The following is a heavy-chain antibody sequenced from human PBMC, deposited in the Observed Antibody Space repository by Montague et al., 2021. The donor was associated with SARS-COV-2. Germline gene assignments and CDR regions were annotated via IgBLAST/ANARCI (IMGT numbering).Heavy chain of an antibody. CDR3: ATLPQSITIFGVVQGYYFYL. J-gene: IGHJ4*01. CDR2: IYYSGRT. CDR1: GGSISSNS. Sequence: SETLSLTCTVSGGSISSNSWSWIPQPPGTGPEWIGYIYYSGRTNYNPSLKSRVTISGDTSKNQFSLKLRSVTAADTAVYYCATLPQSITIFGVVQGYYFYLWGHGT. V-gene: IGHV4-59*08. D-gene: IGHD3-3*01.